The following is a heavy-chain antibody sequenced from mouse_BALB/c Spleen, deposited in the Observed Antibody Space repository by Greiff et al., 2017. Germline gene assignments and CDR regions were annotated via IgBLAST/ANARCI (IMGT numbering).Heavy chain of an antibody. D-gene: IGHD3-1*01. CDR2: ISYSGST. Sequence: VQLKESGPGLVKPSQSLSLTCTVTGYSITSDYAWNWIRQFPGNKLEWMGYISYSGSTSYNPSLKSRISITRDTSKNQFFLQLNSVTTEDTATYYCARDRGYAMDYWGQGTSVTVSS. J-gene: IGHJ4*01. V-gene: IGHV3-2*02. CDR1: GYSITSDYA. CDR3: ARDRGYAMDY.